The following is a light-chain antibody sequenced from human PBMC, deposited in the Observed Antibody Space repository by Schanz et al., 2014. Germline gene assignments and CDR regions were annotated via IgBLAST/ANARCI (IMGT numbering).Light chain of an antibody. V-gene: IGKV3-15*01. CDR1: QSVGGD. J-gene: IGKJ5*01. Sequence: EVVMTQSPATLSGSPGQRATLTCRASQSVGGDLAWYQKKPGQAPRLLIFGASTRATGVAARFRGSGSGTQFTLTISSLQSDDFAVYYCLQYNKWPPITFGQGTRLEIK. CDR3: LQYNKWPPIT. CDR2: GAS.